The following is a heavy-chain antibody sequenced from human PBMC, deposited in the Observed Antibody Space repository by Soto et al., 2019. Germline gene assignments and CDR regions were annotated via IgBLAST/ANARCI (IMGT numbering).Heavy chain of an antibody. Sequence: GGSLRLSCAASGFTFSDYYMSWIRQAPGKGLEWVSYISSSGSTIYYADSVKGRFTISRDNAKNSLYLQMNSLRAEDTAVYYCASASRWNDVYEPEEPGGYWGQGTLVTVSS. CDR2: ISSSGSTI. CDR3: ASASRWNDVYEPEEPGGY. D-gene: IGHD1-1*01. CDR1: GFTFSDYY. J-gene: IGHJ4*02. V-gene: IGHV3-11*01.